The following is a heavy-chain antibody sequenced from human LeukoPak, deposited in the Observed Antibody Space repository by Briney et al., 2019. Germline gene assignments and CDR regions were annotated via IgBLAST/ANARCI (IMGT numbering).Heavy chain of an antibody. J-gene: IGHJ4*02. CDR3: ARAAQSGSLAPFDY. CDR1: GSSISNYY. CDR2: IYSSGST. D-gene: IGHD1-26*01. Sequence: PSETLSLTCIVSGSSISNYYCSWIRQPAGTGLEWIGRIYSSGSTNYNPSLRSRVTMSLDTSKNQFSLKLRSVTAADTAVYYCARAAQSGSLAPFDYWGQGTLVTVSS. V-gene: IGHV4-4*07.